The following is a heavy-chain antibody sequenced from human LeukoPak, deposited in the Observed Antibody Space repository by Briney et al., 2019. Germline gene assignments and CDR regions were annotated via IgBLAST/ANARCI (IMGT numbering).Heavy chain of an antibody. CDR3: ALVVAASVSYFDY. J-gene: IGHJ4*02. CDR2: IYYSGST. Sequence: PSETLSLTCTVSGGSISSSSYYWGWIRQPPGKGLEWIGSIYYSGSTYYNPSLKSRVTISVDTSKNQFSLKLSSVTAADTAVYYCALVVAASVSYFDYWGQGTLVTVSS. V-gene: IGHV4-39*01. D-gene: IGHD2-15*01. CDR1: GGSISSSSYY.